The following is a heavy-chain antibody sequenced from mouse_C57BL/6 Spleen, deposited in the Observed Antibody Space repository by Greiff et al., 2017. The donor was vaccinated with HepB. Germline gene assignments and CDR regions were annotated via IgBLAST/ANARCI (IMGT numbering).Heavy chain of an antibody. D-gene: IGHD1-1*01. J-gene: IGHJ4*01. CDR1: GFSFNTYA. CDR3: VRDAYYYGTYYAMDY. Sequence: EVQGVESGGGLVQPKGSLKLSCAASGFSFNTYAMNWVRQAPGKGLEWVASIRSKSNNYATYYADSVKDRFTISRDDSESMLYLQMNNLKTEDTAMYYCVRDAYYYGTYYAMDYWGQGTSVTVSS. V-gene: IGHV10-1*01. CDR2: IRSKSNNYAT.